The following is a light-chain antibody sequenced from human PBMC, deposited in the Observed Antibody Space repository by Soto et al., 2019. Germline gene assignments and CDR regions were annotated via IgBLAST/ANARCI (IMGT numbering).Light chain of an antibody. CDR1: NSNIGGGYD. CDR3: HSYDSRLSGSV. Sequence: QSVLTQPPSVSGAPGQRVTISCTGNNSNIGGGYDVHWYQQLPGTAPKLLIYGNNNRPSRVPDRFSGSKSYASASLAITGLQSEDEADYYCHSYDSRLSGSVFGGGTKVTVL. J-gene: IGLJ2*01. V-gene: IGLV1-40*01. CDR2: GNN.